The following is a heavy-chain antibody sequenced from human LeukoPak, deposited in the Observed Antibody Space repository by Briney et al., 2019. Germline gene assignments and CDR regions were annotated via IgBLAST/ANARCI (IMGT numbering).Heavy chain of an antibody. J-gene: IGHJ3*01. CDR1: GYTFTSYD. Sequence: ASVKVSCKASGYTFTSYDINWVRQATGQGLEWMGWMNPNSGNTGYAQKFQGRVTMTRNTSISTAYMELSSLRSEDTAVYYCARGLRVLWFGENGAWGQGTMVTVSS. CDR2: MNPNSGNT. V-gene: IGHV1-8*01. CDR3: ARGLRVLWFGENGA. D-gene: IGHD3-10*01.